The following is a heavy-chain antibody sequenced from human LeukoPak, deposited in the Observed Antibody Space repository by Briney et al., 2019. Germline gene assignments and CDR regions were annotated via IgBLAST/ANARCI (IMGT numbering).Heavy chain of an antibody. CDR2: INGDGSDT. V-gene: IGHV3-74*01. CDR3: ARDPRNKGFDP. D-gene: IGHD1/OR15-1a*01. J-gene: IGHJ5*02. Sequence: GGSLRLSCAASGFTFSGYWMHWARQSPGKGLVWVSCINGDGSDTRYADSVKGRFTISRDNAKNTLYLQMNSLRAEDTAVYYCARDPRNKGFDPWGQGTLVTVSS. CDR1: GFTFSGYW.